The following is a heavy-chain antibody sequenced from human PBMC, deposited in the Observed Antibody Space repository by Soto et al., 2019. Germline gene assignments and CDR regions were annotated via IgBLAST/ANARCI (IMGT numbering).Heavy chain of an antibody. Sequence: EVQLLESGGGLVQPGGSLRLSCAGTGFTFSSYGMSWVRQAPGKGLEWVSTIRGSAGNANYADSLKGRFTISRDDSTNTVHLQMNSLRPDDTAVYYCAKHPWFGESVFDPWGQGTLVVVSS. CDR2: IRGSAGNA. V-gene: IGHV3-23*01. J-gene: IGHJ5*02. D-gene: IGHD3-10*01. CDR3: AKHPWFGESVFDP. CDR1: GFTFSSYG.